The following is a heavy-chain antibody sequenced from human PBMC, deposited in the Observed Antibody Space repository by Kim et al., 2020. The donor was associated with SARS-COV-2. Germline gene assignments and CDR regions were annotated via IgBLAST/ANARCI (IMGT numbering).Heavy chain of an antibody. J-gene: IGHJ3*02. CDR2: IYHSGST. Sequence: SETLSLTCAVSGGSISSSNWWSWVRQPPGKGLEWIGEIYHSGSTNYNPSLKSRVTISVDKSKNQFSLKLSSVTAADTAVYYCARSGVFDYDSSGYYAFDIWGQGTMVTVSS. CDR3: ARSGVFDYDSSGYYAFDI. CDR1: GGSISSSNW. D-gene: IGHD3-22*01. V-gene: IGHV4-4*02.